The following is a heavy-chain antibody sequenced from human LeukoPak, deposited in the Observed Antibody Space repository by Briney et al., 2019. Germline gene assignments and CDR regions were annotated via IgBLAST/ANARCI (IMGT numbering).Heavy chain of an antibody. J-gene: IGHJ4*02. V-gene: IGHV3-11*05. CDR2: ISSSSSYT. D-gene: IGHD6-13*01. Sequence: GGSLRLSCAASGFTFSDYYMSWIRQAPGKGLEWVSYISSSSSYTNYADSVKGRFTISRDNARNSLYLQMNSLRAEDTAVYYCARGIQQQLVRLDYWGQGTLVTVSS. CDR1: GFTFSDYY. CDR3: ARGIQQQLVRLDY.